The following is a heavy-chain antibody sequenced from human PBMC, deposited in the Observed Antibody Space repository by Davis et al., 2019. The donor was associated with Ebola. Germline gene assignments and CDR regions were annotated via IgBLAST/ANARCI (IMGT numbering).Heavy chain of an antibody. J-gene: IGHJ3*02. CDR2: INHSGST. Sequence: GSLRLSCSVSGGSISSRSYYWGWIRQPPGKGLEWIGEINHSGSTNYNPSLKSRVTISLDTSKTQFSLKLNSVTAADTAVYYCARRKSYYYDIAEAFDIWGQGTLVTVS. CDR1: GGSISSRSYY. D-gene: IGHD3-22*01. V-gene: IGHV4-39*07. CDR3: ARRKSYYYDIAEAFDI.